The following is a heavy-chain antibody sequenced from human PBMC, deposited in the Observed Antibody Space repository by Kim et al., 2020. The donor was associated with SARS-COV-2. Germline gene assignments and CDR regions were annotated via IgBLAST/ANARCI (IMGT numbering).Heavy chain of an antibody. Sequence: GGSLRLSCAASGFTFSSYAMSWVRQAPGKGLEWVSAISGSGGSTYYADSVKGRFTISRDNSKNTLYLQMNSLRTEDTAVYYCAKRGLVLEYYYYGMDVWGQGTTVTVSS. D-gene: IGHD3-10*01. J-gene: IGHJ6*02. V-gene: IGHV3-23*01. CDR2: ISGSGGST. CDR3: AKRGLVLEYYYYGMDV. CDR1: GFTFSSYA.